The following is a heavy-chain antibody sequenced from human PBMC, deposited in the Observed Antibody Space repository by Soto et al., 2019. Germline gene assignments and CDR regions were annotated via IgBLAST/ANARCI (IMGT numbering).Heavy chain of an antibody. V-gene: IGHV1-8*01. CDR2: MNPDSGNT. Sequence: ASVKVSCKASGCTFTSYDINWVRQATGQGLEWMGWMNPDSGNTGYAQNFQGRVTMTRNTSISTAYMELSSLRSEDTAMYYCARVKSYDILTGYSMWFDPWGQGTLVTVSS. J-gene: IGHJ5*02. CDR3: ARVKSYDILTGYSMWFDP. CDR1: GCTFTSYD. D-gene: IGHD3-9*01.